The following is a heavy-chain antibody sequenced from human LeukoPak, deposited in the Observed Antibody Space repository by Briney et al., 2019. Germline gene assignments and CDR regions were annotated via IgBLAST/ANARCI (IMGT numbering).Heavy chain of an antibody. CDR3: AKINSGSYTDY. J-gene: IGHJ4*02. CDR2: ISSSGDGT. CDR1: GFTFSNYA. D-gene: IGHD1-26*01. Sequence: GGSLRLSCAASGFTFSNYAMSWVRQAPGKGLEWVSSISSSGDGTYYADSVKGRFTISRDNSKNTLSLQMNSLKAEDTAVYYCAKINSGSYTDYWGQGTLVTVSS. V-gene: IGHV3-23*01.